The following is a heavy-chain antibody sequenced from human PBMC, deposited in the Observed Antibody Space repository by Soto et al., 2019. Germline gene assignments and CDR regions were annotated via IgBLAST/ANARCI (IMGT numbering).Heavy chain of an antibody. CDR3: ARDMVSMGPHDAFDI. CDR1: GGSISSYY. CDR2: IYYSGST. J-gene: IGHJ3*02. V-gene: IGHV4-59*01. Sequence: PSETLSLTCTVSGGSISSYYWSWIRQPPGKGLEWIGYIYYSGSTNYNPSLKSRVTISVDTSKNQFSLKLSSVTAADTAVYYCARDMVSMGPHDAFDIWGQGTMVT. D-gene: IGHD3-10*01.